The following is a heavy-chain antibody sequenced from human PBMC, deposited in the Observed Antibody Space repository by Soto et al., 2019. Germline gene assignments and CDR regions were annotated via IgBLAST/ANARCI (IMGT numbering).Heavy chain of an antibody. Sequence: QVQLVESGGGVVQPGRSLRHSCAASGFTFSTYGMHWVRQAPGKGLEWVAVIWYDGSNKYYADSVKGRFTISRDNSKNTLYLQMNSLRAEDTAVYYCARDPDYGDYVGWFDPWGQGTLVTVSS. V-gene: IGHV3-33*01. CDR2: IWYDGSNK. D-gene: IGHD4-17*01. CDR1: GFTFSTYG. J-gene: IGHJ5*02. CDR3: ARDPDYGDYVGWFDP.